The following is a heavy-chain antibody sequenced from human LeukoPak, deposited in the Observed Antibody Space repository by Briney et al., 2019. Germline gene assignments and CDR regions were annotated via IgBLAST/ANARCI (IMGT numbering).Heavy chain of an antibody. Sequence: SETLSLTCIVSGGSISSSSYYWGWIRQPPGKGLEWIGSIYYSGSTYYNPSLKSRVTISVDTSKNQFSLKLSSVTAADTAVYYCARQGLDGGAFYWGQGTLVTVSS. CDR2: IYYSGST. CDR3: ARQGLDGGAFY. CDR1: GGSISSSSYY. D-gene: IGHD4-23*01. V-gene: IGHV4-39*01. J-gene: IGHJ4*02.